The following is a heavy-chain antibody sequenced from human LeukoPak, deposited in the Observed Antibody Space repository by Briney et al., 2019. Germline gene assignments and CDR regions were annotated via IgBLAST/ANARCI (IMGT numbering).Heavy chain of an antibody. V-gene: IGHV3-66*01. CDR1: GSTVNSNY. D-gene: IGHD3-10*01. CDR3: ARGAYGSGSYYPEH. J-gene: IGHJ4*02. Sequence: GGSLRLSCAASGSTVNSNYMSWVRQAPGKGLEWVSVIYSGGSTYYADSVKGRFTISRDNSKNKLYLQMNRLRVEDTALYYCARGAYGSGSYYPEHWGQGTLVTVSS. CDR2: IYSGGST.